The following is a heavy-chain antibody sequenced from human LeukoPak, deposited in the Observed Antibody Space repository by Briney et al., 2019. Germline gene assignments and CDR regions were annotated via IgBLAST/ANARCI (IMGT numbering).Heavy chain of an antibody. CDR2: ISGSGGAT. J-gene: IGHJ4*02. V-gene: IGHV3-23*01. CDR1: GFTFSSYA. D-gene: IGHD5-18*01. CDR3: AKDQYNYGYWYFDY. Sequence: PGGSLRLSCVASGFTFSSYAMSWVRQAPGKGLESVSAISGSGGATYYADSVKGRFTISRDNSKNTLYLQMNSLRAEDTAVYYCAKDQYNYGYWYFDYWGQGTLVTVSS.